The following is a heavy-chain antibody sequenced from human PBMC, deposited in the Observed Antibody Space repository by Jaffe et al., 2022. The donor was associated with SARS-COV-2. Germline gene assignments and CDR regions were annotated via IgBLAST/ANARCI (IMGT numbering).Heavy chain of an antibody. D-gene: IGHD5-12*01. CDR2: INPNSGGT. CDR1: GYTFTGYY. CDR3: ARDPYSGYDNTPEGGIY. V-gene: IGHV1-2*06. Sequence: QVQLVQSGAEVKKPGASVKVSCKASGYTFTGYYMHWVRQAPGQGLEWMGRINPNSGGTNYAQKFQGRVTMTRDTSISTAYMELSRLRSDDTAVYYCARDPYSGYDNTPEGGIYWGQGTLVTVSS. J-gene: IGHJ4*02.